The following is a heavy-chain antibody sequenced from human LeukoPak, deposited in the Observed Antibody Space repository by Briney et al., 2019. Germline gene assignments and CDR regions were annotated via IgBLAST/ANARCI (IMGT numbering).Heavy chain of an antibody. J-gene: IGHJ4*02. CDR3: TTAFSSSEGGSLFVY. Sequence: GGSLRLSCEASGFTFSAYAMTWVRQAPGKGLEWVGRIKSKTDGGTTDYAAPVKGRFTIPRADSKNRLYLQMNSLKTEDTAVYYCTTAFSSSEGGSLFVYWGQGTLVTVSS. V-gene: IGHV3-15*01. CDR1: GFTFSAYA. CDR2: IKSKTDGGTT. D-gene: IGHD6-13*01.